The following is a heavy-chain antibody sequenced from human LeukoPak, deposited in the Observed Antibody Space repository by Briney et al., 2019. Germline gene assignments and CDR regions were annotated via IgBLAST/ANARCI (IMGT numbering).Heavy chain of an antibody. CDR1: AYSISDGYY. V-gene: IGHV4-38-2*02. Sequence: SETLSLTCTVSAYSISDGYYWGWIRQSPGRGLEWIGHIHHSGNTYYNPSLKSRVTISVDTSKNQFSLKLRSVTAADTAVYYCARVLLLQLRNDACDIWGQGTMVTVSS. CDR2: IHHSGNT. D-gene: IGHD5-24*01. CDR3: ARVLLLQLRNDACDI. J-gene: IGHJ3*02.